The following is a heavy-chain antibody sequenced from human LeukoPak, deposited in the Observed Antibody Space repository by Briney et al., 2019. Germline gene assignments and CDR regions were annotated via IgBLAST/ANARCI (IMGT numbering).Heavy chain of an antibody. Sequence: PSETLSLTCTVSGGSINSNNCYWGWIRQPPGKGLEWIGSIYSSGSAYYNPSLKSRVTISVDTSKNQFSLRLSSVTAADTAVYYCQSRYLEWLLEYWGQGTLVTVSS. CDR3: QSRYLEWLLEY. J-gene: IGHJ4*02. CDR2: IYSSGSA. D-gene: IGHD3-3*01. CDR1: GGSINSNNCY. V-gene: IGHV4-39*01.